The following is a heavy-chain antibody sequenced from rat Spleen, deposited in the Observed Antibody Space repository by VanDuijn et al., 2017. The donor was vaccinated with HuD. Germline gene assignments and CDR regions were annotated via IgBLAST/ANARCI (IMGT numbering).Heavy chain of an antibody. CDR1: GFTFSRYW. Sequence: EVQLVETGGGLVQPGKSLKLSCVASGFTFSRYWMYWVRQAPGKGLEWVATISYDGSSTYYRDSVKGRFTISRDNAKSTLYLQMDSLRSEDTATYYCARDTNYFDYWGQGTLVSVSS. V-gene: IGHV5-29*01. J-gene: IGHJ3*01. CDR3: ARDTNYFDY. CDR2: ISYDGSST. D-gene: IGHD1-10*01.